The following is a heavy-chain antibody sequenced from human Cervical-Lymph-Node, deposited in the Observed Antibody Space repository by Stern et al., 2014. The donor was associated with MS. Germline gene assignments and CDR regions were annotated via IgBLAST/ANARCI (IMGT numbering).Heavy chain of an antibody. CDR1: GFTFSSYG. V-gene: IGHV3-23*04. CDR3: AKRVPYSSGPAYFDC. CDR2: ISDDGGRK. J-gene: IGHJ4*02. D-gene: IGHD6-19*01. Sequence: EDQLVESGGDLIQPGGSLRLSCAASGFTFSSYGMNWVRQAPGTGLEWVSSISDDGGRKYYADSVKGRFTISRDKSKNTLYLQMNSLRDDDTAVYYCAKRVPYSSGPAYFDCWGQGTLVTVSS.